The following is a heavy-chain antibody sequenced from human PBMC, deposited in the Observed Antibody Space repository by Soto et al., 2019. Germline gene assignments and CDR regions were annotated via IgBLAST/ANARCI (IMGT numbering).Heavy chain of an antibody. D-gene: IGHD2-2*01. Sequence: EVQLVESGGGLVQPGGSLRLSCAASGFTFSSYDMHWVRQATGKGLEWVSAIGTAGDTYYPGSVKGRFTISRENAKNSLYLQIHSLRAEDTAVYYCARKTMPGAFDIWGQGTMVTVSS. V-gene: IGHV3-13*01. CDR1: GFTFSSYD. CDR2: IGTAGDT. J-gene: IGHJ3*02. CDR3: ARKTMPGAFDI.